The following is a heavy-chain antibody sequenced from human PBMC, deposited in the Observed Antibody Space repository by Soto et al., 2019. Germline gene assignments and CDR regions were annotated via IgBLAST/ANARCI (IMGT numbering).Heavy chain of an antibody. V-gene: IGHV3-30*18. Sequence: GGSLRFSCAASGFTFSNYGIHWVRQAPGKGLEWVAVISYDGNNKYYADSVKGRFTISRDNSKNTLYLQMNSLRAEDTAVYYCAKDWGYYGSGSSYFDYWGQGTLVTVSS. CDR3: AKDWGYYGSGSSYFDY. J-gene: IGHJ4*02. CDR1: GFTFSNYG. CDR2: ISYDGNNK. D-gene: IGHD3-10*01.